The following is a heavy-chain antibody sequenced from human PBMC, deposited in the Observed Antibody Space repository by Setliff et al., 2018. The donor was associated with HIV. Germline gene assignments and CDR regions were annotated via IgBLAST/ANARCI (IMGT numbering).Heavy chain of an antibody. V-gene: IGHV4-34*01. CDR3: ARRGFAGRSDF. Sequence: PSETLSLTCAVYGESFSGYFWSWIRQPPGKGLEWIGEINHSGSTNYNPSLKSRVSISIDTSKNQFSLKLNSVTAADTAIYYCARRGFAGRSDFWGQGTLVTVSS. D-gene: IGHD2-21*01. CDR2: INHSGST. J-gene: IGHJ4*02. CDR1: GESFSGYF.